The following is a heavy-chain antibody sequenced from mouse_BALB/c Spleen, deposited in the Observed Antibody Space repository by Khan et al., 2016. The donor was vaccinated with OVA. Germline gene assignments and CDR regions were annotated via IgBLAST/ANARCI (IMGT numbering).Heavy chain of an antibody. D-gene: IGHD2-4*01. Sequence: EVELVESGPGLVKPSQSLSLTCTVTGYSITSEFAWYWIRQFPGNKLEWMGYISYSGNTRYNPSLKSLISITRDTSRNQFFLQLNSVTTEDTATYYCARKDYYDYDPFPYWGQGTLVTVSA. CDR2: ISYSGNT. CDR1: GYSITSEFA. CDR3: ARKDYYDYDPFPY. V-gene: IGHV3-2*02. J-gene: IGHJ3*01.